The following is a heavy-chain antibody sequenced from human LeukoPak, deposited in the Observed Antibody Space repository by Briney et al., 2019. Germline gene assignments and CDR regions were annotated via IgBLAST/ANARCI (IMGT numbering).Heavy chain of an antibody. CDR3: ARFGADSHGRAFDI. CDR1: GGSISGYY. V-gene: IGHV4-59*01. Sequence: SETLSLTCTVSGGSISGYYWSWVRQPPGKGLECIGYINYSGSTNYNPSLKSRVTISLDTSRNQFSLKLSSVTAADTAVYYCARFGADSHGRAFDIWGQGTMLTIPS. J-gene: IGHJ3*02. D-gene: IGHD3-10*01. CDR2: INYSGST.